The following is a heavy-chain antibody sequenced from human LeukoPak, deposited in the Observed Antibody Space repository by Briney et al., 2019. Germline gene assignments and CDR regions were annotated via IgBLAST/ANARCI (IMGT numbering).Heavy chain of an antibody. CDR1: GGSISSSSYY. CDR2: IFYSGST. D-gene: IGHD3-10*01. CDR3: ARHRPITMVRGGWFDP. Sequence: PSETLSLTCSVSGGSISSSSYYWVWIRPPPGKGLEWIGSIFYSGSTYYNPSLKSRVTISVDTSRDQFSLKLSSVTAADTAVYYCARHRPITMVRGGWFDPWGQGTLVTVSS. V-gene: IGHV4-39*01. J-gene: IGHJ5*02.